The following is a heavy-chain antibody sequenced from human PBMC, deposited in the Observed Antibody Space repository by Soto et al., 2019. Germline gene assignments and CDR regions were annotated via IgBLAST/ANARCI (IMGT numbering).Heavy chain of an antibody. CDR2: FSGSGGST. V-gene: IGHV3-23*01. CDR3: AKGAPYFDILGPGDY. Sequence: GGSLRLSCAASGFTFDDYAMHWVRQAPGKGLEWVSGFSGSGGSTYYAASVKGRFTISRDNSKNTLYLQMNSLRAEDTAIYYYAKGAPYFDILGPGDYWGQGTVVTVSS. D-gene: IGHD3-9*01. CDR1: GFTFDDYA. J-gene: IGHJ4*02.